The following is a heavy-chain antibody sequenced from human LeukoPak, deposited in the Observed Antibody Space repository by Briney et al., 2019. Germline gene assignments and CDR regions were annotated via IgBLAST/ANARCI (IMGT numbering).Heavy chain of an antibody. CDR2: ISGSGGST. CDR3: AREGYCSSSSCYGAGYYYGMDV. J-gene: IGHJ6*04. Sequence: GGSLRLSCAASGFTFSSYAMSWVRQAPGKGLEWVSAISGSGGSTYYADSVKGRFTISRDNAKDSLYLQMNSLRAEDTAVYYCAREGYCSSSSCYGAGYYYGMDVWGKGTTVTVSS. CDR1: GFTFSSYA. V-gene: IGHV3-23*01. D-gene: IGHD2-2*01.